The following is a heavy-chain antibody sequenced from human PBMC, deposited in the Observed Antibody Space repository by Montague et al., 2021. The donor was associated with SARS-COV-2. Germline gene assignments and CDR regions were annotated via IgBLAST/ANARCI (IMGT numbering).Heavy chain of an antibody. J-gene: IGHJ5*02. CDR3: AQKVLGYGAGSLRFAP. CDR1: GLSLSTSGLG. V-gene: IGHV2-5*08. Sequence: PALVKPTQTLTLTCTLSGLSLSTSGLGVTWIRQPPGKALEWLALIYWDDDKRYSPSLKDRLTITKDTSKDQVVLTMTYMDPEDTATYYCAQKVLGYGAGSLRFAPWGQGILVTVSS. D-gene: IGHD3-10*01. CDR2: IYWDDDK.